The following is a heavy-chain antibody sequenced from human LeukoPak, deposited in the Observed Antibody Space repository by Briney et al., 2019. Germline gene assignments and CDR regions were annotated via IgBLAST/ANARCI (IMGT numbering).Heavy chain of an antibody. J-gene: IGHJ4*02. CDR1: GGSISGYY. D-gene: IGHD6-13*01. CDR2: IYYSGST. Sequence: KTSETLSLTCTVSGGSISGYYWSWIRQPPGRGLEWIGYIYYSGSTYYNPSLKSRVTISVDTSKNQFSLKLSSVTAADTAVYYCALTEAAGLLFWAVWGQGTLVTVSS. CDR3: ALTEAAGLLFWAV. V-gene: IGHV4-59*04.